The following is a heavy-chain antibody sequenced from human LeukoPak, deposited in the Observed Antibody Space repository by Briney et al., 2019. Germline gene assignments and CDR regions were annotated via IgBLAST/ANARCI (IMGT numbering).Heavy chain of an antibody. CDR3: ARERLTTTAFDI. D-gene: IGHD1-1*01. J-gene: IGHJ3*02. Sequence: GGSLRLSCAASGFTFSTYVMSWVCQAPGKGPEWVSIISGSSGTTYYTDSVKGRFTISRDNSRNTLHLQMNSLRAEDTALYYCARERLTTTAFDIWGQGTMVTVSS. CDR1: GFTFSTYV. CDR2: ISGSSGTT. V-gene: IGHV3-23*01.